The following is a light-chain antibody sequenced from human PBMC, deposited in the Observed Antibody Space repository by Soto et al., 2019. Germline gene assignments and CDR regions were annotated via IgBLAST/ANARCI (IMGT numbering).Light chain of an antibody. V-gene: IGLV1-47*01. Sequence: QSVLTQPPSASGTPGQRVTISCSGSSSNIESNFVYWYQQFPGTAPRLLIYRNNQRPSGVPDRFSGSKSGTSASLAISALRSEDEADYYCTVWDASLRGRLFGGGTQLTVL. J-gene: IGLJ2*01. CDR2: RNN. CDR1: SSNIESNF. CDR3: TVWDASLRGRL.